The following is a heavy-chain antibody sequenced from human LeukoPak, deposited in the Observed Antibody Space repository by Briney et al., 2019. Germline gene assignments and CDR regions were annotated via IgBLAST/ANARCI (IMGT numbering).Heavy chain of an antibody. V-gene: IGHV3-30*18. J-gene: IGHJ6*02. CDR1: GFTFSSDG. D-gene: IGHD1-26*01. CDR3: ANPSHGRRYYYGMDV. Sequence: PGGSLRLSCAASGFTFSSDGMHWVRQAPGKGLEWVAVISYDGSNKYYADSVKGRFTISRDNSKNTLYLQMNSLRAEDTAVYYCANPSHGRRYYYGMDVWGQGTTVTVSS. CDR2: ISYDGSNK.